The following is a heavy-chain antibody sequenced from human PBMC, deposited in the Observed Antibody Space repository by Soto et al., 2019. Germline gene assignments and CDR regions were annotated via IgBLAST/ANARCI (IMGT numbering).Heavy chain of an antibody. D-gene: IGHD6-13*01. V-gene: IGHV4-59*08. CDR3: ARHGRGYSSRSYYYYYYMDV. J-gene: IGHJ6*03. CDR2: IYYSGST. CDR1: GGSISSYY. Sequence: SETLSLTCTVSGGSISSYYWSWIRQPPGKGLEWIGYIYYSGSTNYNPSLKSRVTISVDTSKNQFSLKLSSVTAADTAVYYCARHGRGYSSRSYYYYYYMDVWGKGTTVTVSS.